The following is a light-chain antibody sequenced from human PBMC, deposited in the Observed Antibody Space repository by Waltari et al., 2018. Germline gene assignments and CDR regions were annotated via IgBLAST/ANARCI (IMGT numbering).Light chain of an antibody. Sequence: EIVLTQSPATLSLSPGERATLSCRASQSVSSYLAWYQQKPGQAPRLLIYDASNRASGIPARFSGSGSGIDFTLTISSLGPEDFAVYYCQQRSNWPPKTFGQGTKVEIK. V-gene: IGKV3-11*01. CDR3: QQRSNWPPKT. CDR2: DAS. CDR1: QSVSSY. J-gene: IGKJ1*01.